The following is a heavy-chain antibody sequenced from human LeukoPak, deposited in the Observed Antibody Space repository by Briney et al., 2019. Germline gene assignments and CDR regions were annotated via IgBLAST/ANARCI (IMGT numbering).Heavy chain of an antibody. CDR2: IYYSVST. J-gene: IGHJ4*02. CDR3: ASNEWSGYYFDY. CDR1: GGSISSSSYY. D-gene: IGHD3-3*01. V-gene: IGHV4-39*01. Sequence: TSETLSLTCTVSGGSISSSSYYWGWIRQPPGKGLEWIGSIYYSVSTYYNPSLKSRVTISVDTSENQFSLKLSSVTATDTAVYYCASNEWSGYYFDYWGQGTLVTVSS.